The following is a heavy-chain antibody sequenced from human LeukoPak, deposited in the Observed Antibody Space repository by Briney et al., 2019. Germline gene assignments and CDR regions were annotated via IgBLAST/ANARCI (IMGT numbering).Heavy chain of an antibody. D-gene: IGHD4-17*01. J-gene: IGHJ4*02. CDR3: ARDTDYGDYVGFDY. CDR1: GGTFSSYA. Sequence: ASVKVSCKASGGTFSSYAISWVRQAPGQGLEWMGGIIPILGTANYAQKFQGRVTITADESTSTAYMEPSSLRSEDTAVYYCARDTDYGDYVGFDYWGQGTLVTVSS. CDR2: IIPILGTA. V-gene: IGHV1-69*13.